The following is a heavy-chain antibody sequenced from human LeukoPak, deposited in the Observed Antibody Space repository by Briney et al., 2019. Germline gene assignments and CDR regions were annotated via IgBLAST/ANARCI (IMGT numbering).Heavy chain of an antibody. CDR3: ARHAVEAASRWFDP. D-gene: IGHD1-1*01. CDR1: GGSFSSYY. V-gene: IGHV4-34*01. Sequence: SETLSLTCAVYGGSFSSYYWSWIRQPPGKGLEWIGEINHSGSTNYNPSLKSRVTISVDTSKNQFSLKLSSVTAADTAVYYCARHAVEAASRWFDPWGQGTLVTVSS. J-gene: IGHJ5*02. CDR2: INHSGST.